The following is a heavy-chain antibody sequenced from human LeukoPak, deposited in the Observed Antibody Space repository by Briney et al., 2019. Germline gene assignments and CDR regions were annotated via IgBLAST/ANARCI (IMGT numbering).Heavy chain of an antibody. Sequence: SETLSLTCTVSGVSISSYYWSWIRQPPGKGLEWIGYIYYSGSTNYNPSLKSRVTISVDTSKNQFSLKLSSVTAADTAVYYCARYYDFWSGYWFFDPWGQGTLVTVSS. CDR2: IYYSGST. D-gene: IGHD3-3*01. V-gene: IGHV4-59*01. CDR3: ARYYDFWSGYWFFDP. CDR1: GVSISSYY. J-gene: IGHJ5*02.